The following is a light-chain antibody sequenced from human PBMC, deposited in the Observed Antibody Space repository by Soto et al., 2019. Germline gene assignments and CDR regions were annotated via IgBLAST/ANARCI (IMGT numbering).Light chain of an antibody. CDR2: EGS. CDR1: NSDIGSYNL. J-gene: IGLJ3*02. CDR3: CSYSGSTNKWV. V-gene: IGLV2-23*01. Sequence: QSALTQPASVSGSPGQSITISCTGTNSDIGSYNLGSWYQQHPGEAPKILIYEGSKRPSGVSNRFSGSKSGNTASLTISGLQDEDEADYFCCSYSGSTNKWVFGGGTKLTVL.